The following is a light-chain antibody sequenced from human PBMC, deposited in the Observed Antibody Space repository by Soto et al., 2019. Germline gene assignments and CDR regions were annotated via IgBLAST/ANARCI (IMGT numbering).Light chain of an antibody. V-gene: IGKV1-9*01. J-gene: IGKJ2*01. CDR2: AAS. CDR3: QHLAGT. Sequence: QLTQSPSSLSASIGDRVTITCRASQDISNYLAWYQQQPGKAPKLLMYAASTLHSGDPTRFSGSGSGTEFILTIGRLQPEDFATYYCQHLAGTFGQGTKLEI. CDR1: QDISNY.